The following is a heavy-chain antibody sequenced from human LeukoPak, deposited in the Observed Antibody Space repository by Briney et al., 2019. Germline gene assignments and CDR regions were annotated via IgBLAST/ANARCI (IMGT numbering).Heavy chain of an antibody. CDR3: ARGAGIPIDY. Sequence: TGGSLRLSCVGSGFNFSSYGMTWVRQAPGKGLEWVSAISGSGESTYNAGSVQGRFTISRDNSKNTLYLQMNSLRAEDTAVYYCARGAGIPIDYWGQGTLVTVSS. CDR2: ISGSGEST. J-gene: IGHJ4*02. D-gene: IGHD6-13*01. CDR1: GFNFSSYG. V-gene: IGHV3-23*01.